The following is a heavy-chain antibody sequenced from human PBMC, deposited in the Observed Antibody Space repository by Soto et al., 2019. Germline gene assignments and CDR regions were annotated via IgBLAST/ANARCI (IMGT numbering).Heavy chain of an antibody. D-gene: IGHD2-15*01. V-gene: IGHV4-30-4*01. CDR2: IYYSGST. J-gene: IGHJ4*02. CDR1: GDSISSGDYN. Sequence: PSETLSLTCTVSGDSISSGDYNWSWLRQPPGKGLEWIGYIYYSGSTYYNPSLKSRVTMSVDTSQNQFSLQLSSVTAADTAVYYCARVEVENYFDYWGQGTLVTVSS. CDR3: ARVEVENYFDY.